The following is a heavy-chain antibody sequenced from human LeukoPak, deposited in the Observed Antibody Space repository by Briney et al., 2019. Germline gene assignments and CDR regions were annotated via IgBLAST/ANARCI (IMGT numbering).Heavy chain of an antibody. J-gene: IGHJ6*03. CDR1: GYTFTSYD. CDR3: TRFKVEWLRFYYYYYMDV. Sequence: GASVKVSCKASGYTFTSYDINWVRQATGQGLEWMGWMNPNSGNTGYAQKFQGRVTMTRNTSISTAYMELSSLRSEDTAVYYCTRFKVEWLRFYYYYYMDVWGKGTTVTISS. V-gene: IGHV1-8*01. D-gene: IGHD5-12*01. CDR2: MNPNSGNT.